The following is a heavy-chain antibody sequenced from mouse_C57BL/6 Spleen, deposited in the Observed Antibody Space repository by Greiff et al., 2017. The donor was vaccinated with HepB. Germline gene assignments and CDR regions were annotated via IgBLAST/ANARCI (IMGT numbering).Heavy chain of an antibody. CDR2: IYPGGGYT. D-gene: IGHD2-5*01. Sequence: VQLKESGAELVRPGTSVKMSCKASGYTFTNYWIGWAKQRPGHGLEWIGDIYPGGGYTNYNEKFKGKATLTADKSSSTAYMQFSSLTSEDSAIYYCARRDYSNYGGYFDYWGQGTTLTVSS. J-gene: IGHJ2*01. CDR1: GYTFTNYW. V-gene: IGHV1-63*01. CDR3: ARRDYSNYGGYFDY.